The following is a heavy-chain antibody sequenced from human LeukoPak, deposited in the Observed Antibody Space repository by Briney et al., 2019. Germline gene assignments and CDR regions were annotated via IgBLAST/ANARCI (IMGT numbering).Heavy chain of an antibody. Sequence: SSVKVSCKASGYTFTSYAMHWVRQSPGQRLEWMGWINAGNGNTKYSQKFQGRVTIPRDTSASTAYMELSSLRSEDTAVYYCARGLPSYYDSSGSVYFDYWGQGTLVTVSS. V-gene: IGHV1-3*01. CDR3: ARGLPSYYDSSGSVYFDY. J-gene: IGHJ4*02. CDR2: INAGNGNT. D-gene: IGHD3-22*01. CDR1: GYTFTSYA.